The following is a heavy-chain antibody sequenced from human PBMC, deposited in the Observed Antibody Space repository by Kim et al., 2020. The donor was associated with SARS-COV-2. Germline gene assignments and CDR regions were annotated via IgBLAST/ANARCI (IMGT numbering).Heavy chain of an antibody. V-gene: IGHV4-59*01. J-gene: IGHJ4*02. Sequence: NPSLKSRVTISVDTSKNQFSLKLSSVTAADTAVYYCASSSGWPLGYYFDYWGQGTLVTVSS. CDR3: ASSSGWPLGYYFDY. D-gene: IGHD6-19*01.